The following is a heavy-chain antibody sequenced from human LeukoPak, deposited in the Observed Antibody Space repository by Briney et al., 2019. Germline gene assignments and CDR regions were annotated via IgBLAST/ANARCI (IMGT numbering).Heavy chain of an antibody. CDR2: IYYSGST. D-gene: IGHD2-2*01. V-gene: IGHV4-59*01. CDR1: GGSISSYY. CDR3: ARVLSYQLLRIWFGP. Sequence: SETLSLTCTVSGGSISSYYWSWIRQPPGKGLEWIGYIYYSGSTNYNPSLKSRVTISVDTSKNQFSLKLSSVTAADTAVYYCARVLSYQLLRIWFGPWGQGTLVTVSS. J-gene: IGHJ5*02.